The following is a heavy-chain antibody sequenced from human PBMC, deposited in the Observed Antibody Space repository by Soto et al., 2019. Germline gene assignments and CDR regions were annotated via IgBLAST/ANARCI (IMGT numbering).Heavy chain of an antibody. Sequence: SETLSLTCAVYGGSFSGYYWSWIRQPPGKGLEWIGEINHSGSTNYNPSLKSRVTISVDTSKNQFSLKLSSVTAADTAVYYCARGADYYGSGSYYNFNWFDPWGQGTPVTVS. D-gene: IGHD3-10*01. CDR1: GGSFSGYY. J-gene: IGHJ5*02. CDR3: ARGADYYGSGSYYNFNWFDP. CDR2: INHSGST. V-gene: IGHV4-34*01.